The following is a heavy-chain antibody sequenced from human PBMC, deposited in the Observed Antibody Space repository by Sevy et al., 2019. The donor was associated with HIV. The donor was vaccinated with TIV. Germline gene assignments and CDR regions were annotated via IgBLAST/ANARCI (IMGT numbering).Heavy chain of an antibody. D-gene: IGHD2-15*01. J-gene: IGHJ6*02. CDR1: GFTFSTYA. CDR2: ISGSGRYT. Sequence: GGSLRLSCAASGFTFSTYAMNWVRQAPRKGLEWVSSISGSGRYTYYADSVEGRFTISRDSSKNTLYLQMNSLRADDTAVYYCAKGFCSGGSCPRDYYYYGMDVWGQGTTVTVSS. V-gene: IGHV3-23*01. CDR3: AKGFCSGGSCPRDYYYYGMDV.